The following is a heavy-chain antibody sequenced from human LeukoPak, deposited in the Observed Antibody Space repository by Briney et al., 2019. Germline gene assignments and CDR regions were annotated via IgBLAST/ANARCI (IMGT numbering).Heavy chain of an antibody. V-gene: IGHV3-15*07. Sequence: GSLRLSCAASGFTFTNAWMNWVRQAPGRGLEWVGRIKSKTDGETTDYAAPVKGRFTLSRDDSKTTLYLQMNSLQTEDTAVYYCATDFYDSTWGQGTLVTVSS. CDR1: GFTFTNAW. CDR3: ATDFYDST. J-gene: IGHJ5*02. D-gene: IGHD3-22*01. CDR2: IKSKTDGETT.